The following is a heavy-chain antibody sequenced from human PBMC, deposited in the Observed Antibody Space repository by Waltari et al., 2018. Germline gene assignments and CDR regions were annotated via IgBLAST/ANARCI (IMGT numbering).Heavy chain of an antibody. CDR2: INHSGST. Sequence: QAQLQQWGAGLLKPSETLSLTCAVYGGAFSGYYWPWIRQPPGRGLEWIGEINHSGSTNYNPSLKSRVTRSVDTSKHQFSLKLSSVTAADTAVYYCAGGPWYAIVPGALYGMDVWGQGTAVTVSS. J-gene: IGHJ6*02. V-gene: IGHV4-34*01. CDR3: AGGPWYAIVPGALYGMDV. D-gene: IGHD2-2*01. CDR1: GGAFSGYY.